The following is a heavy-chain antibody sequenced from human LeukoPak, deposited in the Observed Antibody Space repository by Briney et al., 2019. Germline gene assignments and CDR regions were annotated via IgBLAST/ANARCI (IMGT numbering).Heavy chain of an antibody. Sequence: KPGGSLRLSCAASGFTFSSYSMNWVRQAPGKGLEWVSSISSSSSNIYYADSVKGRFTISRDNAKNSLDLQMNSLRAEDTAVYYCARGNDFWSGYYFDYWGQGTLVTVSS. D-gene: IGHD3-3*01. CDR1: GFTFSSYS. J-gene: IGHJ4*02. CDR2: ISSSSSNI. CDR3: ARGNDFWSGYYFDY. V-gene: IGHV3-21*01.